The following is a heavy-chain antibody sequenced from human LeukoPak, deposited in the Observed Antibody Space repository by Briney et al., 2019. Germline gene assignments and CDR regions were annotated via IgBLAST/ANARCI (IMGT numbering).Heavy chain of an antibody. Sequence: PGGSLRLSCAASGFTFSRYGIHWVRQAPGKGLEGGAVISYDGGIKYYADSVKGRFLISRDNSKNMLFLQMNSLIIEDTAVYYCARNSDYYDYSPQSVWGQGTLVIVS. D-gene: IGHD3-22*01. J-gene: IGHJ4*02. CDR1: GFTFSRYG. CDR3: ARNSDYYDYSPQSV. CDR2: ISYDGGIK. V-gene: IGHV3-30*03.